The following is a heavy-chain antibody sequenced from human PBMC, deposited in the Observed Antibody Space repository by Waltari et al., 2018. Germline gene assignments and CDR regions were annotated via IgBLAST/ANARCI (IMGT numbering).Heavy chain of an antibody. Sequence: EVQLLESGGGLVQPGGSLSLPCAASGFTFGTYAIGWVRQAPGKGLEWVSASSGSGGSTYYADSVKGRFTISRDNSKNTLYLQMNSLRAEDTAVYYCGRGSGVPFDYWGQGTLVTVSS. CDR1: GFTFGTYA. CDR3: GRGSGVPFDY. D-gene: IGHD2-15*01. V-gene: IGHV3-23*01. J-gene: IGHJ4*02. CDR2: SSGSGGST.